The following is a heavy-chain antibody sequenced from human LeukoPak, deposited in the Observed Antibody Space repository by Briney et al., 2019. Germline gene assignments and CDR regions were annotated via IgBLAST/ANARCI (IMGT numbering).Heavy chain of an antibody. CDR2: ISGSGGST. J-gene: IGHJ4*02. CDR3: AKSMEWLLFLSHFDY. CDR1: GFTFSSYA. D-gene: IGHD3-3*01. V-gene: IGHV3-23*01. Sequence: GGSLRLSCAASGFTFSSYAMSWVRQAPGKGLEWVPAISGSGGSTYYADSVKGRFTISRDNSKNTLYLQMNSLRAEDTAVYYCAKSMEWLLFLSHFDYWGQGTLVTVSS.